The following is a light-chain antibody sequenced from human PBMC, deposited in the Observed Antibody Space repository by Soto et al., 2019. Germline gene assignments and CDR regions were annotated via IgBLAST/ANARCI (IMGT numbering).Light chain of an antibody. J-gene: IGKJ5*01. CDR1: QSISSY. CDR2: AES. CDR3: QQYENLPT. V-gene: IGKV1-39*01. Sequence: DIQMTQSPSSLSASVGDRVTITCRASQSISSYLNWYQQKPGKDPKLLIYAESSLQSGVPSRFSGSGSGTDFTLTISSLQPEDFATYYCQQYENLPTFGQGTRLEIK.